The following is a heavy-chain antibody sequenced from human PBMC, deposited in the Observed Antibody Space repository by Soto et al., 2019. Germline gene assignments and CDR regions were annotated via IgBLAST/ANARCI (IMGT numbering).Heavy chain of an antibody. CDR3: APHYCGGDCHNWFDP. CDR1: GGTFSSYA. D-gene: IGHD2-21*02. CDR2: IIPIFGTA. Sequence: SVKVACKAPGGTFSSYAISWVRHAPGPGLEWMRGIIPIFGTANYAQQFQGRVTITADESTSTAYMERSSLRCEDTAGYYFAPHYCGGDCHNWFDPWGKGALVTVSS. V-gene: IGHV1-69*13. J-gene: IGHJ5*02.